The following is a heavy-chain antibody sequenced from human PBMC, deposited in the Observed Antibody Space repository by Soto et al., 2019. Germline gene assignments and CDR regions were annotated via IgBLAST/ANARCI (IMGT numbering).Heavy chain of an antibody. Sequence: QVQLVQSGAEVKKPGASVKVSCKASGYTFTGYYMHWVRQAPGQGLEWMGWINPNSGGTNYAQKFQGWVTMTRDTSIRPAYMELSRLRSDDTAVYYCASVRGGGGYYRDDYYGMDVWGQGTTVTVSS. D-gene: IGHD3-3*01. CDR1: GYTFTGYY. V-gene: IGHV1-2*04. J-gene: IGHJ6*02. CDR2: INPNSGGT. CDR3: ASVRGGGGYYRDDYYGMDV.